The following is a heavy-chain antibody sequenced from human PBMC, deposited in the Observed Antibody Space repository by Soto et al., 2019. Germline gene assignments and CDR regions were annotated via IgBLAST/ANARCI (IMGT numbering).Heavy chain of an antibody. D-gene: IGHD1-26*01. V-gene: IGHV3-7*01. CDR3: AKHQVGDRVTDY. CDR1: GFSFSMYW. J-gene: IGHJ4*02. CDR2: IKEDGSQK. Sequence: EVQLVESGGGLVQPGGSLRLSCAASGFSFSMYWMCWVRQAPGKGLEWVANIKEDGSQKYYVDSVKGRYTISRDNAKNSLYLQMNRLRAEDTAVYYCAKHQVGDRVTDYWGQGTRVTVSA.